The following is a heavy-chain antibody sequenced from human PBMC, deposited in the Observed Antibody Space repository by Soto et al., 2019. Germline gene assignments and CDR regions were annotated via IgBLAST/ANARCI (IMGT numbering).Heavy chain of an antibody. Sequence: SETLSLTCAVYGGSFSGYYWSWIRQPPGKGLEWIGEINHSGSTNYNPSLKSRVTISVETSKNQFSLKLSSVTAADTAVYYCATRIAATAFDYWGQGTLVTVSS. CDR2: INHSGST. J-gene: IGHJ4*02. CDR1: GGSFSGYY. CDR3: ATRIAATAFDY. D-gene: IGHD6-13*01. V-gene: IGHV4-34*01.